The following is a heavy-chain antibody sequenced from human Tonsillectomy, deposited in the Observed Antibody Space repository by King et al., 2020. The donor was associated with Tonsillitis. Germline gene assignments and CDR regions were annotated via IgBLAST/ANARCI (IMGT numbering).Heavy chain of an antibody. D-gene: IGHD5/OR15-5a*01. J-gene: IGHJ4*02. CDR2: IYSSGRA. CDR3: ARGVDPSTGGSLFDC. CDR1: GGSISSGNYY. V-gene: IGHV4-61*02. Sequence: VQLQESGPGLMKPSQTLSLTCTVSGGSISSGNYYWTWIRQPAGKGLEWIGRIYSSGRASYNPSPGRRDTLSVDTSKNKSSLDMSSVTAADTAVYYCARGVDPSTGGSLFDCWGQGNLVTVSS.